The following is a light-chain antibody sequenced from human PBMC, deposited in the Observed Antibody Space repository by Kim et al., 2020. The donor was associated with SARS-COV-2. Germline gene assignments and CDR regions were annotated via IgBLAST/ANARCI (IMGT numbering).Light chain of an antibody. CDR1: SSDVGGYNY. Sequence: QSALTQPRSVSGSPGQSVAISCTGTSSDVGGYNYVSWYQQHPGQVPKLMIYDVNKRPTGVPDRFSGSKAGNTASLTISGLQAEDEADYYCCSYAGNAYVFGTGTKVTVL. CDR2: DVN. CDR3: CSYAGNAYV. V-gene: IGLV2-11*01. J-gene: IGLJ1*01.